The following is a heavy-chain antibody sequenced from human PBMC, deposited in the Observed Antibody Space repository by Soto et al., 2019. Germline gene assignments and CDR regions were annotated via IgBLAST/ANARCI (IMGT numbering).Heavy chain of an antibody. CDR1: GFTFDDYA. J-gene: IGHJ4*02. CDR3: AKDTSYSSSWFDY. D-gene: IGHD6-13*01. CDR2: ISWDSGSI. V-gene: IGHV3-9*01. Sequence: GGSLRLSCAASGFTFDDYAMHWVRQAPGKGLEWVSDISWDSGSIGYADSVKGRFTISRDNAKNSLYLQMNSLRAEDTALYYCAKDTSYSSSWFDYWGQGTLVTVSS.